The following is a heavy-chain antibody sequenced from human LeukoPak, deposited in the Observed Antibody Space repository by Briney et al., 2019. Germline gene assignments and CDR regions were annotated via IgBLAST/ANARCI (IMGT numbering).Heavy chain of an antibody. J-gene: IGHJ4*02. V-gene: IGHV3-23*01. D-gene: IGHD1-20*01. Sequence: SGGSLRLSCAASGFTFSNYAISWVRQAPGKGLEWVSAISGSGGSTYYADSVKGRFTISRDNSKNTLYLQMNSLRAEDTAVYYCAKKMSITAASQVDYWGQGTLVTVSS. CDR1: GFTFSNYA. CDR3: AKKMSITAASQVDY. CDR2: ISGSGGST.